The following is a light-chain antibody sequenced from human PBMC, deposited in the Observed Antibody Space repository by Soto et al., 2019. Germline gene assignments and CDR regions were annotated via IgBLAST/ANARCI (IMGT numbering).Light chain of an antibody. CDR3: QQHNNWPWT. V-gene: IGKV3-15*01. Sequence: EIVLTQSPGTLSLSPGERATLSCRASQSVSSNLAWYQQKPGQAPRLLIYGASTRVTGIPARFSGSGPGTEFTLTISSLQSEDFAVYYCQQHNNWPWTFGQGTKVDIK. CDR1: QSVSSN. J-gene: IGKJ1*01. CDR2: GAS.